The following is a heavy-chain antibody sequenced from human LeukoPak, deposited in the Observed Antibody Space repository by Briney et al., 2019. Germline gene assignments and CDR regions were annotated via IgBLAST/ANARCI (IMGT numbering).Heavy chain of an antibody. J-gene: IGHJ4*02. D-gene: IGHD3-9*01. CDR3: AKFLGILSGYLDF. V-gene: IGHV3-23*01. Sequence: PGGSLRLSCAASGFTFSSYAMSWVRQAPGKGLEWVSAISGSGGSTYYADSVKGRFTISRDNSKNTLYLQMNSLRAEDTAVYDCAKFLGILSGYLDFWGQGTLVTVSS. CDR1: GFTFSSYA. CDR2: ISGSGGST.